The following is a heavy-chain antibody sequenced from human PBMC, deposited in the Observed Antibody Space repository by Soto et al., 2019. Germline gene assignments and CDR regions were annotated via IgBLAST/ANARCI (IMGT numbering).Heavy chain of an antibody. CDR3: ARDYVTMVLGVISVYYGMDV. J-gene: IGHJ6*02. V-gene: IGHV4-61*01. Sequence: QVQLQESGPGLVKPSETLSLTCTVSGGSVSSGSYYWSWIRQPPGKGLEWIGYIYYSGSTNYNPSLKSRVTRSLDPSMNQLSLKLSSVTAADTAVYYCARDYVTMVLGVISVYYGMDVWGQGTTVTVSS. D-gene: IGHD3-10*01. CDR1: GGSVSSGSYY. CDR2: IYYSGST.